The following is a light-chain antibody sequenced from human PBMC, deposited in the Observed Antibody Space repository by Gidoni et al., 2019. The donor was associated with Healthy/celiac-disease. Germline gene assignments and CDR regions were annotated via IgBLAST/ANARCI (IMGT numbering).Light chain of an antibody. V-gene: IGLV3-1*01. Sequence: SYELTQPPSVSVSPGQTASITCSGDKLGDKYACWYQQKPGQSPVLVIYQDSKRPSGSPERFSGSNSGNTATLTISGTQAMDEADYYCQAWDSSTAFFGTGTKVTVL. J-gene: IGLJ1*01. CDR2: QDS. CDR3: QAWDSSTAF. CDR1: KLGDKY.